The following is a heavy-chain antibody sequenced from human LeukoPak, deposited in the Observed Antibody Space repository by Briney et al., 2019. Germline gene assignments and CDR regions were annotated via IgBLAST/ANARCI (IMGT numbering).Heavy chain of an antibody. CDR2: IYTSGST. CDR1: GGSISSYY. J-gene: IGHJ3*02. Sequence: SETLSLTCTVSGGSISSYYWSWIRQPAGKGLEWIGRIYTSGSTNYNPSLKSRVTMSVDTSKNQFSLKLSSVTAADTAVYYCARGTYYYDSSGCYHDAFDIWGQGTMVTVSS. D-gene: IGHD3-22*01. CDR3: ARGTYYYDSSGCYHDAFDI. V-gene: IGHV4-4*07.